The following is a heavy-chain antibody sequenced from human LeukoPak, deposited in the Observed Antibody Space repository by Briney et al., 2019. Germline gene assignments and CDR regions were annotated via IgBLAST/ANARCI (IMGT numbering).Heavy chain of an antibody. CDR3: AVWGSYRYGPRSDY. CDR2: INHSGST. CDR1: GGSFSGYY. V-gene: IGHV4-34*01. D-gene: IGHD3-16*02. Sequence: SETLSLTCAVYGGSFSGYYWSWIRQPPGKGLEWIGEINHSGSTNYNPSLKSRVTISVDTSKNQFSLKLSSVTAADTAVYYCAVWGSYRYGPRSDYWGQGTLVTVSS. J-gene: IGHJ4*02.